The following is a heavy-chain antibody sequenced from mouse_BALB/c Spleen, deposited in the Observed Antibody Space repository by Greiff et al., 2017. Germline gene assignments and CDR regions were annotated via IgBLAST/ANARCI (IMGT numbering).Heavy chain of an antibody. J-gene: IGHJ4*01. CDR2: ISSGSSTI. CDR1: GFTFSSFG. Sequence: EVKLMESGGGLVQPGGSRKLSCAASGFTFSSFGMHWVRQAPEKGLEWVAYISSGSSTIYYADTVKGRFIISRDNPKNTLFLQMTSLRSENTAMYYCARPPYYDYPFYAMDDWGAGTTVTVSS. V-gene: IGHV5-17*02. D-gene: IGHD2-4*01. CDR3: ARPPYYDYPFYAMDD.